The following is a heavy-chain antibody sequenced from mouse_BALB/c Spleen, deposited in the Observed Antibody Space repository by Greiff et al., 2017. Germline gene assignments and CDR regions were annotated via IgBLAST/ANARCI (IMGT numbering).Heavy chain of an antibody. CDR3: ARHGDGSSWDYFDY. J-gene: IGHJ2*01. Sequence: EVKLVESGGDLVKPGGSLKLSCAASGFTFSSYGMSWVRQTPDKRLEWVATISSGGSYTYYPDSVKGRFTISRDNAKNTLYLQMSSLKSEDTAMYYCARHGDGSSWDYFDYWGQGTTLTVSS. CDR1: GFTFSSYG. D-gene: IGHD1-1*01. CDR2: ISSGGSYT. V-gene: IGHV5-6*01.